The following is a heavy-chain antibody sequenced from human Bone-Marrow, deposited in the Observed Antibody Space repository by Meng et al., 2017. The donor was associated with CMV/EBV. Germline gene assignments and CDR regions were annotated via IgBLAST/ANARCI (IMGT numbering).Heavy chain of an antibody. Sequence: SQTLSLTCAISGDSVSSNSAAWNWIRQSPSRDLEWLGRTYYRSKWYNDYAVSVKSRITINPDTSKNQFSLQLNSVTPEDTAVYYCARDRLEWLLLDYYGMDVWGQGTTVTVSS. J-gene: IGHJ6*02. CDR1: GDSVSSNSAA. V-gene: IGHV6-1*01. CDR2: TYYRSKWYN. CDR3: ARDRLEWLLLDYYGMDV. D-gene: IGHD3-3*01.